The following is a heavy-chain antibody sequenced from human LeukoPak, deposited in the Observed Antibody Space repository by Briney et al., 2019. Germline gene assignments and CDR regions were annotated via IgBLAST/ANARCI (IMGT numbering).Heavy chain of an antibody. CDR3: ARGTSYMDV. D-gene: IGHD3/OR15-3a*01. CDR1: GGSISARRYN. CDR2: IDDSGTT. Sequence: PSETLPLTCSVSGGSISARRYNWGWIRQPPGQGLGWIGNIDDSGTTHYFPSLKSRVTISRDTPNNQFSLKLSSVTAADTAVYYCARGTSYMDVWGKGTTVTVPS. J-gene: IGHJ6*03. V-gene: IGHV4-39*07.